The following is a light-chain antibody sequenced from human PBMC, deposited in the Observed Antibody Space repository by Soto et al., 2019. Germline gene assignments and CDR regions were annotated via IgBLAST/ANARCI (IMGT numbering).Light chain of an antibody. CDR3: QQYDNWPQRWT. V-gene: IGKV3-15*01. Sequence: EIVMTQSPATLSVSPGERATLSCRASQSVGTKVAWYEQKPGQAPRLLIHGASTSATGIPARFSGSGSGTEFTFTITSLQSEDFALYYCQQYDNWPQRWTFGQGTKVEIK. CDR1: QSVGTK. CDR2: GAS. J-gene: IGKJ1*01.